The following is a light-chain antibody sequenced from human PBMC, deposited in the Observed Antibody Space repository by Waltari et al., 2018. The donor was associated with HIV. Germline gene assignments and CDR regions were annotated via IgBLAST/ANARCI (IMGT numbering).Light chain of an antibody. CDR2: WSS. CDR3: QQYYFTPPHT. J-gene: IGKJ2*01. Sequence: DIVMTQSPDSLAVSLGAGATILRRASQTILYSSNNKNYLAWYQQKPGQPPKLLISWSSTRESGVPDRFSGSGSGTDFTLTISSLQPEDVAVYYCQQYYFTPPHTFGQGTKLEIK. CDR1: QTILYSSNNKNY. V-gene: IGKV4-1*01.